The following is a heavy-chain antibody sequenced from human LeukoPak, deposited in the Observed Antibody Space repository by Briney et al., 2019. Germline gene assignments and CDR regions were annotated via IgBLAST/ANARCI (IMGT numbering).Heavy chain of an antibody. V-gene: IGHV3-33*01. Sequence: PGRSLRPSCAASGFTFSNYGIHWVRQAPGKGLEWVAFIWYDGGNEFYADSVKGRFTISRDNSKNTLYLQMNSLRAEDTAVYYCARDGSGMDVWGQGTTVTVSS. CDR3: ARDGSGMDV. CDR1: GFTFSNYG. J-gene: IGHJ6*02. CDR2: IWYDGGNE.